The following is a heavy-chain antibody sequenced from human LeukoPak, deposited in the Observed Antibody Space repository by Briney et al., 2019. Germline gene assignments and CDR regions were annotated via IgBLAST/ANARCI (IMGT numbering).Heavy chain of an antibody. CDR2: IKQDGSEK. J-gene: IGHJ6*03. CDR1: GFTFSSYW. V-gene: IGHV3-7*01. CDR3: ARDTNRPYYYMDV. Sequence: PGGSLRLSCAASGFTFSSYWMSWVRQAPGKGLEWVANIKQDGSEKYYVDSVKGRFTISRDNAKNSLYLQMNSLRAEDTAVYYCARDTNRPYYYMDVWGKGTTVTVSS. D-gene: IGHD2/OR15-2a*01.